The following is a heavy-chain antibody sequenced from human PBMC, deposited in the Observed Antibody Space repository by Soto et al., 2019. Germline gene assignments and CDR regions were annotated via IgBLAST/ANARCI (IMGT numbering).Heavy chain of an antibody. CDR2: ISSSGSGI. CDR1: GLTFSDYY. J-gene: IGHJ3*02. CDR3: ARAYSDAFDI. D-gene: IGHD2-15*01. V-gene: IGHV3-11*01. Sequence: GGSLGPSCAASGLTFSDYYMTWIRQAPGKGLEWFSYISSSGSGIYYPDSMKGRFTISRDNAKKSLYLQMSSLRAEDTSVYYCARAYSDAFDIWGQGTMVTVSS.